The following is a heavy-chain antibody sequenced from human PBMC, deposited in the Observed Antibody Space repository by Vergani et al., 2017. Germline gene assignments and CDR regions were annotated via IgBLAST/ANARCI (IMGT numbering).Heavy chain of an antibody. CDR2: IYSAGNR. Sequence: EVQLVESGGGLVQPGGSLTLSCAASGFTVSSNHMTWVRQAPGKGLEWVSLIYSAGNRYYADSVKDRFTISRDTSMNTLYRQMSSLRAEDTAVYYCAGPQGTSAYYYGGFDYWGQGILVTVSS. D-gene: IGHD3-22*01. J-gene: IGHJ4*02. CDR1: GFTVSSNH. CDR3: AGPQGTSAYYYGGFDY. V-gene: IGHV3-66*04.